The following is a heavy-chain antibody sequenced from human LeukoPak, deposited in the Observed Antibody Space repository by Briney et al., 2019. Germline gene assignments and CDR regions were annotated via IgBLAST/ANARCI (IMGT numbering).Heavy chain of an antibody. J-gene: IGHJ1*01. Sequence: GGSLRLSCAASGFTFSSYSMNWVRQAPGKGLEWVSSISSSSSYIYYADSVKGRFTISRDNAKNSLYLQMNSLRAEDTAVYYCAGMGDCSGWYEYFQHWGQGTLVTVSS. CDR3: AGMGDCSGWYEYFQH. D-gene: IGHD6-19*01. V-gene: IGHV3-21*01. CDR2: ISSSSSYI. CDR1: GFTFSSYS.